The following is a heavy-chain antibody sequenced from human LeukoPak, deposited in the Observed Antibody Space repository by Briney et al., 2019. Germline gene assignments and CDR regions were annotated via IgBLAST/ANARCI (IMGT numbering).Heavy chain of an antibody. J-gene: IGHJ6*04. CDR1: GYTLTELS. CDR2: FDPEDGET. Sequence: ASVKVSCKVSGYTLTELSMHWVRQAPGKGLEWMGGFDPEDGETIYAQKFQGRVTMTEDTSTDTAYMELSSLRSEDTAVYYCATSWVVAGIGTYYGMDVWAKGPRSPSPQ. D-gene: IGHD6-19*01. V-gene: IGHV1-24*01. CDR3: ATSWVVAGIGTYYGMDV.